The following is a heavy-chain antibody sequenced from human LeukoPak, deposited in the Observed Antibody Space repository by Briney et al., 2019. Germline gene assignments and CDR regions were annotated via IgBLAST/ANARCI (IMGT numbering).Heavy chain of an antibody. D-gene: IGHD5-18*01. CDR3: ARDRLDGQGYSYGYDY. Sequence: PGGSLRLSCAASGFTVSSNYMSWVRQAPGKGLEWVSVIYSGGSTYYADSVKGRFTISRDNSKNTLYLQMNSLRAEDTAVYYCARDRLDGQGYSYGYDYWGQGTLVTVSS. V-gene: IGHV3-66*01. CDR1: GFTVSSNY. CDR2: IYSGGST. J-gene: IGHJ4*02.